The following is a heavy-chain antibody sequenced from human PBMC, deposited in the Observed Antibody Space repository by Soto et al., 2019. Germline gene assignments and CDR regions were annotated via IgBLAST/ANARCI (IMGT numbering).Heavy chain of an antibody. J-gene: IGHJ4*02. CDR1: GFSLSTSGVG. V-gene: IGHV2-5*02. CDR3: AHSSPTALIRAEFDY. D-gene: IGHD5-18*01. CDR2: IYWDDDK. Sequence: QITLKESGPTLVKPTQTLTLTCTFSGFSLSTSGVGVGWIRQPPGKALEWLALIYWDDDKRYSPSLKSRITITKDTSKNQVVLTMTNMDPVDTATSYCAHSSPTALIRAEFDYWGQGTLGTVSS.